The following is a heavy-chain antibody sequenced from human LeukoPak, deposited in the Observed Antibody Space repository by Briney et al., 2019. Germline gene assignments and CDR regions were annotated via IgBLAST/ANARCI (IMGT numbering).Heavy chain of an antibody. J-gene: IGHJ6*02. Sequence: SETLSLTCAVSGGSISSGGYSWSWIRQPAGKGLGWIGRIYTSGSTSYNPSLKSRVTISVDTSKNQFSLKLSSVTAADTAVYHCARDYYYGSGSYGMDVWGQGTTVTVSS. CDR3: ARDYYYGSGSYGMDV. D-gene: IGHD3-10*01. CDR1: GGSISSGGYS. V-gene: IGHV4-61*02. CDR2: IYTSGST.